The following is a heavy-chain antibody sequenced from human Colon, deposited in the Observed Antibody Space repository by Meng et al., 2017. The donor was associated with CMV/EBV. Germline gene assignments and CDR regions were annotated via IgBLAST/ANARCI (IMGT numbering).Heavy chain of an antibody. J-gene: IGHJ4*02. CDR1: GASINSAGSA. V-gene: IGHV4-30-2*01. CDR2: VYTTGST. D-gene: IGHD2-8*01. Sequence: CAISGASINSAGSAWTWIRHPPGMGLEWIGNVYTTGSTFYNPSLKSRVTISVDVSKNQFSLQLRSVTAADTAVYYCARGNGDHLFDYWGQGTLVTVSS. CDR3: ARGNGDHLFDY.